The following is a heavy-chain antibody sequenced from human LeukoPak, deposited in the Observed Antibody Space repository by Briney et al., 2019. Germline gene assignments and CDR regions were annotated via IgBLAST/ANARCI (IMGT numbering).Heavy chain of an antibody. D-gene: IGHD3-3*01. CDR2: INHSGST. Sequence: SETLSLTCAVYGGSFSGYYWSWIRQPPGKGLEWIGEINHSGSTNYNPSLKSRVTISVDTSKNQFSLKLSSVTAADTAVYYCARGPTITIFGVVTDNWFDPWGQGTLVTVSS. CDR1: GGSFSGYY. V-gene: IGHV4-34*01. CDR3: ARGPTITIFGVVTDNWFDP. J-gene: IGHJ5*02.